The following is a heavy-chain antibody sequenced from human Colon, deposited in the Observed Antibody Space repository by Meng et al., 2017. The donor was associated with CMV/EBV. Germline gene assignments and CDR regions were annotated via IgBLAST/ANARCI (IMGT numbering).Heavy chain of an antibody. J-gene: IGHJ4*02. D-gene: IGHD6-13*01. V-gene: IGHV1-2*02. CDR2: IYPQDGGT. CDR1: GYTFTANH. CDR3: VRESWYFDF. Sequence: QVPLVQSGNDVKTPGASVKVYCKTSGYTFTANHLHWVRQAPGQGLEWMGWIYPQDGGTYFAQKFQDRVTLTRDTSITTAYMELSGLTSDDTAIYYCVRESWYFDFWGEGTLVTVSS.